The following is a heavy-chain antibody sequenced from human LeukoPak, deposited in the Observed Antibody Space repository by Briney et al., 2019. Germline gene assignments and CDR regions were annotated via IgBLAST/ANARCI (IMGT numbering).Heavy chain of an antibody. D-gene: IGHD2-2*01. CDR3: AKEGTSYYYMDV. CDR2: TRYDGSNK. CDR1: GFTFSSYG. V-gene: IGHV3-30*02. J-gene: IGHJ6*03. Sequence: GGSLRLSCAASGFTFSSYGMHWVRQAPGKGLEWVAFTRYDGSNKYYADSVKGRFTISRGNSKNTLYLQMNSLRAEDTAVYYCAKEGTSYYYMDVWGKGTTVTVSS.